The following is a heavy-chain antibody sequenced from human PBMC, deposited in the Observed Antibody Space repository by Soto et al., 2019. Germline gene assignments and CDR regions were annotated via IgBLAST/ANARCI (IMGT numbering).Heavy chain of an antibody. CDR1: GFTFSSYA. D-gene: IGHD2-2*01. Sequence: QVQLVESGGGVVQPGRSLRLSCAASGFTFSSYAMHWVRQAPGKGLEWVAVISYDGSNKYYADSVKGRFTISRDNSKNTLYLQMNSLRAEDTAVYYCARENVVVPAAMGSGRLHYFDYWGQGTLVTVSS. CDR2: ISYDGSNK. V-gene: IGHV3-30-3*01. J-gene: IGHJ4*02. CDR3: ARENVVVPAAMGSGRLHYFDY.